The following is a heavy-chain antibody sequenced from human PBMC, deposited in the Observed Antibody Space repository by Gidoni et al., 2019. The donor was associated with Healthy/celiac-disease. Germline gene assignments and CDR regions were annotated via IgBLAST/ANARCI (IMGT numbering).Heavy chain of an antibody. V-gene: IGHV3-15*01. CDR2: IKSKTDGGTT. D-gene: IGHD3-3*01. J-gene: IGHJ4*02. Sequence: EVQLVESGGGLVKPGGSLRLSCAASGFTFSNALMSWVRQAPGKGLEWVGRIKSKTDGGTTDYAAPVKGRFTISRDDSKNTLYLQMNSLKTEDTAVYYCTTEGGIDFWSGYREINFDYWGQGTLVTVSS. CDR1: GFTFSNAL. CDR3: TTEGGIDFWSGYREINFDY.